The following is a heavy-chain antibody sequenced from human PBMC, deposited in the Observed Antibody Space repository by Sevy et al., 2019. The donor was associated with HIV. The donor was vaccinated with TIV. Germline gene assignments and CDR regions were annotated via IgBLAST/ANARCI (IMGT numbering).Heavy chain of an antibody. CDR1: GGTFSSYA. Sequence: ASVKVSCKASGGTFSSYAISWVRQAHGQGLEWMGGIIPIFGTANYAQKFQGRVTITADKSTSTAYMELSSLRSEDTAVYYCARVGLGIRAAAMPNYYYMDVWGKGTTVTVSS. V-gene: IGHV1-69*06. CDR2: IIPIFGTA. CDR3: ARVGLGIRAAAMPNYYYMDV. D-gene: IGHD2-2*01. J-gene: IGHJ6*03.